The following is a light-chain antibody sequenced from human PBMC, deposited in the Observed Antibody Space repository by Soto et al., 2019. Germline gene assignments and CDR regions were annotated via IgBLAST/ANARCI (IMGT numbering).Light chain of an antibody. CDR3: QQRSSWPRT. J-gene: IGKJ1*01. CDR1: QSVSSY. V-gene: IGKV3-11*01. Sequence: EIVLTQSPATLSLSPGERTTHSCRASQSVSSYLAWYQQKAGQTPRLLIYDASNRATGIPARFSGSGSGTDFTLTISRLKPEDFAVYYCQQRSSWPRTFGLGTKVEI. CDR2: DAS.